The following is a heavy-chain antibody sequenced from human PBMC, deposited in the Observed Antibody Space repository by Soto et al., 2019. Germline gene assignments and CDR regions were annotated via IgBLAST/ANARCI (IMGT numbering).Heavy chain of an antibody. J-gene: IGHJ4*02. CDR3: AKDGVYDFRSGYMYFFDF. CDR1: GFTFSSYA. Sequence: GGSLRLSCAASGFTFSSYAMSWVRQAPGKGLEWVSGISGSGDSTYYADSVKGRFTISRDNSKNTLYLQMNSLRAEDMTVYYCAKDGVYDFRSGYMYFFDFWGQGTLVTVSS. V-gene: IGHV3-23*01. D-gene: IGHD3-3*01. CDR2: ISGSGDST.